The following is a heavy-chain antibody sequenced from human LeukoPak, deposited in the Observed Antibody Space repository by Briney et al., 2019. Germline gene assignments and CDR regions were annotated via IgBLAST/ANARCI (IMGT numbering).Heavy chain of an antibody. CDR3: ARESGGEFDP. V-gene: IGHV1-69*04. J-gene: IGHJ5*02. D-gene: IGHD3-16*01. Sequence: EASVKVSCKASGGTFSSYAISWVRQAPGQGLEWMGRIIPILDIANYAQKFQGRVTITADKSTSTAYMELSSLRSEDTAVYYCARESGGEFDPWGQGTLVTVSS. CDR1: GGTFSSYA. CDR2: IIPILDIA.